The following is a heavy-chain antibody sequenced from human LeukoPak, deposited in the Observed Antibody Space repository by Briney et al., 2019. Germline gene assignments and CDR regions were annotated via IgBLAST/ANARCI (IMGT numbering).Heavy chain of an antibody. Sequence: GGSLRLSCAASGFTFSSYAMSWVRQAPGKGLEWVSAISGSGGSTNYADSVKGRFTISRDNSKNTLYLQMNSLRAEDTAVYYCAKVLSSGWYGLGTYFDYWGQGTLVTVSS. CDR3: AKVLSSGWYGLGTYFDY. CDR2: ISGSGGST. CDR1: GFTFSSYA. D-gene: IGHD6-19*01. V-gene: IGHV3-23*01. J-gene: IGHJ4*02.